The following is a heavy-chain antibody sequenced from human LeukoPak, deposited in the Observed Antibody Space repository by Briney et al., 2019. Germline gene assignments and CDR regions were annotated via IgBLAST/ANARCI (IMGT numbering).Heavy chain of an antibody. V-gene: IGHV3-23*01. D-gene: IGHD6-19*01. CDR3: AKRADTGTYSSGWYDY. CDR1: GFTFSSYA. CDR2: ISGSGLST. Sequence: GGSLRLSCAASGFTFSSYAMSWVRQAPGKGLEWVSAISGSGLSTYYAESVRGRFTTSRDNSKNTLYLQMNSLRAEDTAVYYCAKRADTGTYSSGWYDYWGQGTQVTVSS. J-gene: IGHJ4*02.